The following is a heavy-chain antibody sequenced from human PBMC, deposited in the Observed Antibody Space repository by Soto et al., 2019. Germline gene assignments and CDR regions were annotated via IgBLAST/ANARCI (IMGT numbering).Heavy chain of an antibody. V-gene: IGHV4-30-4*01. Sequence: QVQLQESGPGLVKPSQTLSLTCTVSGGSISSGDYYWSWIRQPPGKGLEWIGYISHSGSTYYNPSPKSRVTGSVDTSKNQYPPKLSSVTAADTAVYYCARERPDGARLDPWGQGTLVTVSS. J-gene: IGHJ5*02. D-gene: IGHD6-6*01. CDR1: GGSISSGDYY. CDR3: ARERPDGARLDP. CDR2: ISHSGST.